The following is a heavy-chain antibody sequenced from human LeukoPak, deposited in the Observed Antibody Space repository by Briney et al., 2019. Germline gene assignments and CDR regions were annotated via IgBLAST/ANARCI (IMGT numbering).Heavy chain of an antibody. CDR2: IYYSGST. J-gene: IGHJ3*02. CDR1: GGSISSYY. Sequence: PSETLSLTCTVSGGSISSYYWSWIRQPPGKGLEWIGYIYYSGSTNYNPSLKSRVTISVHTSKNQFSLKLRSVTAADTAVYYCAKSNGYGSIDIWGQGTMVTVSS. D-gene: IGHD3-10*01. V-gene: IGHV4-59*01. CDR3: AKSNGYGSIDI.